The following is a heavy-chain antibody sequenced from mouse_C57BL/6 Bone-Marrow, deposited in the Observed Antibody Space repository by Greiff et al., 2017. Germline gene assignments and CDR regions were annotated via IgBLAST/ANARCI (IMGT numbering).Heavy chain of an antibody. CDR2: IRSKSSNYET. CDR1: GFTFHTYA. CDR3: VRGMGYYGFDV. D-gene: IGHD1-1*01. V-gene: IGHV10-3*01. Sequence: EVMLVESGGGLVQPKGSLPLSCAASGFTFHTYAMPWFRQAPGTGLEWVARIRSKSSNYETYYAVSVKDRFTISRDDSKSMLYLQMNNLKTEETAMYYCVRGMGYYGFDVWGTGTTVTVSS. J-gene: IGHJ1*03.